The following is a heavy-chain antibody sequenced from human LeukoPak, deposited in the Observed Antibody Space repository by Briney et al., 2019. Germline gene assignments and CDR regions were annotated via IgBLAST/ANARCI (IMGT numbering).Heavy chain of an antibody. CDR3: ARGKGGFYYGSGSFHPNWFDP. CDR2: INPSGGST. Sequence: VASVDVSCKASGYTFTSYYMHWVRQAPGQGLEWMGIINPSGGSTSYAQKFQGRVTMTRDTSTSTVYMELSSLRSEDTAVYYCARGKGGFYYGSGSFHPNWFDPWGQGTLVTVSS. J-gene: IGHJ5*02. D-gene: IGHD3-10*01. V-gene: IGHV1-46*01. CDR1: GYTFTSYY.